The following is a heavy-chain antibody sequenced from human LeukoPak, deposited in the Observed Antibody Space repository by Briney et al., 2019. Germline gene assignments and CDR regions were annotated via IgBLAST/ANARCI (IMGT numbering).Heavy chain of an antibody. D-gene: IGHD1-26*01. CDR1: GGSLSSYY. Sequence: KSSETLSLTCTVSGGSLSSYYWSWIRQPPGKGLEWIGYIYYSGSTNYNPSLKSRVTISVDTSKNQFSLKLSSVTAADTAVYYCARGGAIVGATFLYYFDYWGQGTLVTVSS. J-gene: IGHJ4*02. CDR3: ARGGAIVGATFLYYFDY. CDR2: IYYSGST. V-gene: IGHV4-59*01.